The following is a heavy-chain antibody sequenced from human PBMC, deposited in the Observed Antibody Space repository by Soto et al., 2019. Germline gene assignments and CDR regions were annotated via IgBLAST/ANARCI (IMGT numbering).Heavy chain of an antibody. V-gene: IGHV1-3*01. CDR1: GYTFTSYA. J-gene: IGHJ3*02. CDR3: ARRRVRSGWDNAFDI. D-gene: IGHD6-19*01. CDR2: INAGNGNT. Sequence: ASVKVSCKASGYTFTSYAMHWVRQAPGQRLEWMGWINAGNGNTKYSQKFQGRVTITRDTSASTAYMELSSLRSEDTAVYYCARRRVRSGWDNAFDIWGQGTXVTVSS.